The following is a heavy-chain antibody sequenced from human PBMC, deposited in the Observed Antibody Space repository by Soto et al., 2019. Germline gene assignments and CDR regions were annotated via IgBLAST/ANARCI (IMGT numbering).Heavy chain of an antibody. Sequence: GGSLRLSFAASGFTFSTYSMNWVRQAPGKGQEWVSYISSSSSSSIYYADSVKGRFTISRDNAKNSLYLQMNSLRAEDTAVYYCARDRRDGYNFDYWGKGTLVTV. J-gene: IGHJ4*02. D-gene: IGHD5-12*01. CDR3: ARDRRDGYNFDY. V-gene: IGHV3-48*01. CDR1: GFTFSTYS. CDR2: ISSSSSSSI.